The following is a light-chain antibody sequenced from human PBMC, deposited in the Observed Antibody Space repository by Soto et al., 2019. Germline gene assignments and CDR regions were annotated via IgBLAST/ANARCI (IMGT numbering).Light chain of an antibody. Sequence: QSVVTQPPSASGTPGQRVTISCSGSTSNIGSNSVDWYPQLPGRAPKLLIYGDTQRPSGVPDRFSASKSGTSASLAIDGLHSEDEADYYCAPWDDTLNGPVFGGGTKLTVL. CDR1: TSNIGSNS. V-gene: IGLV1-44*01. CDR3: APWDDTLNGPV. J-gene: IGLJ2*01. CDR2: GDT.